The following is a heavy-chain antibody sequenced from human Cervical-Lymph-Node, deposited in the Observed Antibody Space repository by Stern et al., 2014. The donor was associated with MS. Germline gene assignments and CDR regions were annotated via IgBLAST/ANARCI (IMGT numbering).Heavy chain of an antibody. D-gene: IGHD6-19*01. CDR3: ASAVTGLNYYFHALDV. CDR2: SSPEDGET. Sequence: QMQLVQSGAEVKKPGASVKVSCKVSGYTLNDLSLYWVRQAPGEGLEWMGGSSPEDGETIFAQGLQGRVTVTEDTSTDTAYMELSSLRSEDTAVYYCASAVTGLNYYFHALDVWGQGTTVTVSS. V-gene: IGHV1-24*01. J-gene: IGHJ6*02. CDR1: GYTLNDLS.